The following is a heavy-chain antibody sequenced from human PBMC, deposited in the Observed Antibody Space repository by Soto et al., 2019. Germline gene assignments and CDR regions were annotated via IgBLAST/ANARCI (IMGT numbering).Heavy chain of an antibody. CDR2: IYYSGST. V-gene: IGHV4-31*03. Sequence: SETLSVTCTVSGGSISSGGYYWSWNSQHPGKGLEWIGYIYYSGSTYYNPSLKSRVTISVDTSKNQFSRTLSSVTAADTAVYYCARVLMLAGTSQGNYGMDVWGQGTTVTVSS. CDR3: ARVLMLAGTSQGNYGMDV. J-gene: IGHJ6*02. CDR1: GGSISSGGYY. D-gene: IGHD1-7*01.